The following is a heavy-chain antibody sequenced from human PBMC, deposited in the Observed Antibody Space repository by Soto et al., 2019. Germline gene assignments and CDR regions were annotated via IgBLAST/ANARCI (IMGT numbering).Heavy chain of an antibody. CDR3: ARLGYCTNGVCVYYYYGMDV. D-gene: IGHD2-8*01. CDR2: IIPIFGTA. Sequence: QVQLVQSGAEVKKPGSSVKVSCKASGGTFSSYAISWVRQAPGQGLEWMGGIIPIFGTANYAQKFQGRVTITAHESPSTAYMELSSLRSEDTAVYYCARLGYCTNGVCVYYYYGMDVWGQGTTVTVSS. J-gene: IGHJ6*02. CDR1: GGTFSSYA. V-gene: IGHV1-69*12.